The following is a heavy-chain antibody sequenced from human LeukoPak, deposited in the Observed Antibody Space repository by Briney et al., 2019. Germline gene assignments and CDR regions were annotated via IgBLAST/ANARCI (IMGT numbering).Heavy chain of an antibody. V-gene: IGHV4-59*12. CDR2: IYYSGST. Sequence: PSETLSLTCTVSGGSISSYYWSWIRQPPGKGLEWIGYIYYSGSTNYNPSLKSRVTISVDTSKNQFSLKLSSVTAADTAVYYCARRRIFRGYFDYWGQGTLVTVSS. CDR1: GGSISSYY. CDR3: ARRRIFRGYFDY. D-gene: IGHD2-15*01. J-gene: IGHJ4*02.